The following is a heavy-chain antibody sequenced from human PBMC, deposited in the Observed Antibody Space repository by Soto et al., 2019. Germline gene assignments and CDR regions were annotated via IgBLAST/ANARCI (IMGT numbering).Heavy chain of an antibody. CDR1: GFTFSTYS. D-gene: IGHD3-22*01. J-gene: IGHJ4*02. CDR2: ISSSSSTI. Sequence: GGSLRLSCAASGFTFSTYSMNWVRQAPGKGLEWVSYISSSSSTIFYTDSVKGRFTASRDNAKNSLYLQMNSLRAEDTAVYYSARPTYYYDSSGPPAYWGQGTLVTVSS. V-gene: IGHV3-48*01. CDR3: ARPTYYYDSSGPPAY.